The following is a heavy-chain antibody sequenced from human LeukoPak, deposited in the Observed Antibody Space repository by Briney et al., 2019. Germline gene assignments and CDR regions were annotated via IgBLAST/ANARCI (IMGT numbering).Heavy chain of an antibody. V-gene: IGHV4-34*01. Sequence: SETLSLTCAVYGGTFRVYYWSWLRQPPGGGVEWIGEIHYTGAPNYKPSLKSRVTISGDPSKNQVSLRLYSVTAADTAVYYCARGVLGPYYFDLWGRGTLVTVSS. CDR1: GGTFRVYY. CDR3: ARGVLGPYYFDL. J-gene: IGHJ2*01. CDR2: IHYTGAP. D-gene: IGHD7-27*01.